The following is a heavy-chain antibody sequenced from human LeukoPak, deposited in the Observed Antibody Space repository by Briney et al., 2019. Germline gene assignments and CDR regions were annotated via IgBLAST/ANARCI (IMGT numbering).Heavy chain of an antibody. D-gene: IGHD3-22*01. CDR1: GFTFDDYG. CDR3: ARADKGRYYDIPLAH. V-gene: IGHV3-20*04. J-gene: IGHJ4*02. Sequence: QPGGSLRLSCAASGFTFDDYGMSWVRQAPGKGLEWVSGINWNGGSTGYADSVKGRFTISRDNAKNSLYLQMNSLRAEDTALYYCARADKGRYYDIPLAHWGQGTLVTVSS. CDR2: INWNGGST.